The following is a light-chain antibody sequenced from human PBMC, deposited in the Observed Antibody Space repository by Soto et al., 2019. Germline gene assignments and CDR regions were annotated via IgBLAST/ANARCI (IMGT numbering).Light chain of an antibody. Sequence: DIQMTQSPSSLSASVGDRVTITCQASQDINSLLDWYQQIPGKAPKLLIYDASILETGVPSRFSGSGSETHFTLTINSLQPEDIATYYCQQYDNYDITFGQGTRLEIK. V-gene: IGKV1-33*01. J-gene: IGKJ5*01. CDR3: QQYDNYDIT. CDR1: QDINSL. CDR2: DAS.